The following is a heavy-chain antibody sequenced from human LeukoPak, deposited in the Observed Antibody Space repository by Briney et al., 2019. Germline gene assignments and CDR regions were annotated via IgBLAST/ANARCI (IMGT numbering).Heavy chain of an antibody. D-gene: IGHD1-1*01. V-gene: IGHV4-34*01. CDR2: INHSGST. CDR1: GGSFSGYY. Sequence: PSETLSLTCAVYGGSFSGYYWSWIRQPPGKGLEWIGEINHSGSTNYNPSLRSRVTISVDTSKNQFSLKLSSVTAADTAVYYCARGHWHFDYWGQGTLVIVSS. CDR3: ARGHWHFDY. J-gene: IGHJ4*02.